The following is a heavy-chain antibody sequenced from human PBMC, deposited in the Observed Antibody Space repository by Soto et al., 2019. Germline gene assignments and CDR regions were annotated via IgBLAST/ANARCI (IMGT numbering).Heavy chain of an antibody. J-gene: IGHJ4*02. CDR3: ANSRQWLVKRFDY. D-gene: IGHD6-19*01. V-gene: IGHV3-23*01. CDR2: ISGSGGST. CDR1: GFTFSSYA. Sequence: GGSLRLSCAASGFTFSSYAMSWVRQAPGKGLEWVSAISGSGGSTYYADSVKGRFTISRDNSKNTLYLQMNSLRAEDTAVYYCANSRQWLVKRFDYWGQGTLVTVSS.